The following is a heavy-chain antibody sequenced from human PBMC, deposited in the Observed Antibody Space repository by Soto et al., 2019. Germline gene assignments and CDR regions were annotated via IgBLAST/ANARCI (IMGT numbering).Heavy chain of an antibody. CDR2: ISGSGGST. CDR1: GFTFSSYA. CDR3: AKGGAQLLHYNWFDP. V-gene: IGHV3-23*01. Sequence: EVQLLESGGGLGQPGGSLRLSCAASGFTFSSYAMSWVRQAPGKGLEWVSAISGSGGSTYYADSVKGRFTISRDNSKNTLYLQMNSLRAEDTAVYYCAKGGAQLLHYNWFDPWGQGTLVTVSS. D-gene: IGHD2-2*01. J-gene: IGHJ5*02.